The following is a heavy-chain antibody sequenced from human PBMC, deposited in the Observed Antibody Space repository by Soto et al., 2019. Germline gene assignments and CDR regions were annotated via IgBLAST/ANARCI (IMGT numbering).Heavy chain of an antibody. CDR2: ISAYNGNT. CDR3: ARDSEYSSGVHAFDI. V-gene: IGHV1-18*01. Sequence: ASVTVSCKASGYTFTSWGISWVRQAPGQGLEWMGWISAYNGNTNYAQKLQGRVTMTTDTSTSTAYMELRSLRSDDTAVYYCARDSEYSSGVHAFDIWGQGTMVTVSS. J-gene: IGHJ3*02. D-gene: IGHD6-19*01. CDR1: GYTFTSWG.